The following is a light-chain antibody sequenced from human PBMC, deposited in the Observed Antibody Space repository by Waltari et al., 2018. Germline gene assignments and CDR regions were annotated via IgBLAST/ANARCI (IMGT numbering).Light chain of an antibody. V-gene: IGKV1-39*01. CDR3: QQSYSTPLVT. CDR2: AAS. CDR1: QSISSY. Sequence: DIQMTQSPSSLSASVVDRVTITFPASQSISSYLNWYQQKTGKAPKLLIYAASSLQSGVPSRFSGSGSGTDFTLTISSLQPEDFATYYCQQSYSTPLVTFGPGTKVDIK. J-gene: IGKJ3*01.